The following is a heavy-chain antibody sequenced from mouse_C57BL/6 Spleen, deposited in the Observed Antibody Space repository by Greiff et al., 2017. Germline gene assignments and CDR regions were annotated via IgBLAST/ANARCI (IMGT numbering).Heavy chain of an antibody. V-gene: IGHV14-4*01. CDR3: TLYGNYVFAY. CDR2: IDPENGDT. J-gene: IGHJ3*01. Sequence: VQLQQSGAELVRPGASVKLSCKASGFNIKDDYMHWVKQRPEQGLEWIGWIDPENGDTEYASKFQGKATITADTSSNTAYLQLSSLTSEDTAVYYCTLYGNYVFAYWGQGTLVTVSA. D-gene: IGHD2-1*01. CDR1: GFNIKDDY.